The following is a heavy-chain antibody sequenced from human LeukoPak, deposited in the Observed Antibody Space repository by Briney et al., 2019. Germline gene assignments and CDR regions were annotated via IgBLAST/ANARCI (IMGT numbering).Heavy chain of an antibody. CDR3: ARDTPYYDSSGYN. Sequence: GGSLRLSCAASGFTFSSYAMSWVRQAPGKGLERVSAISGSGGSTYYADSVKGRFTISRDNSKNTLYLQMNSLRAEDTAVYYCARDTPYYDSSGYNWGQGTLVTVSS. D-gene: IGHD3-22*01. CDR1: GFTFSSYA. J-gene: IGHJ4*02. V-gene: IGHV3-23*01. CDR2: ISGSGGST.